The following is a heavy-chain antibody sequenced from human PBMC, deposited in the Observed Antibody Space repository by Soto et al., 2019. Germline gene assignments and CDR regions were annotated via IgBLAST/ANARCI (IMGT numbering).Heavy chain of an antibody. CDR2: INHNGST. CDR1: GGSFSGYY. V-gene: IGHV4-34*01. Sequence: QVQLQQWGAGLLKPSETLSLTCAVYGGSFSGYYWSWIRQPPGKGLEWIGEINHNGSTNYNPSLKSRLTISVDTSKNQFSLKLSSVTAADTAVYYCARTTNGHDYWGQGTLVTVSS. D-gene: IGHD1-1*01. J-gene: IGHJ4*02. CDR3: ARTTNGHDY.